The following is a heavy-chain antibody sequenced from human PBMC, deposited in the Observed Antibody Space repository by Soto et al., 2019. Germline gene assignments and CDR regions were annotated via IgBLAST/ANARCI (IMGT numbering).Heavy chain of an antibody. D-gene: IGHD4-17*01. V-gene: IGHV3-53*01. Sequence: GGSLRLSCAASGFTVSSNYMSWVRQAPGKGLEWVSVIYSGGSTYYADSVKGRFTISRDNSKNTLYLQMNSLRAEDTAVYYCANPPDYGYNDDWGQGTLVTVSS. CDR3: ANPPDYGYNDD. CDR1: GFTVSSNY. J-gene: IGHJ4*02. CDR2: IYSGGST.